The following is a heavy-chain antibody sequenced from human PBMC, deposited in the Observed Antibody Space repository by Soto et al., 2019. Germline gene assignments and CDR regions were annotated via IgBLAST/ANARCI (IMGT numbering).Heavy chain of an antibody. CDR2: IYHTGST. V-gene: IGHV4-4*02. J-gene: IGHJ3*02. Sequence: PSETLSLTCAVSSGSIISSMWWNWVRQPPGKGLEWIGEIYHTGSTNYNPSLKSRVTISVDKSKNQFSLKLSSVTAADTAVYYCARALLTDYGDYIDAFDIWGQGTMVT. CDR3: ARALLTDYGDYIDAFDI. CDR1: SGSIISSMW. D-gene: IGHD4-17*01.